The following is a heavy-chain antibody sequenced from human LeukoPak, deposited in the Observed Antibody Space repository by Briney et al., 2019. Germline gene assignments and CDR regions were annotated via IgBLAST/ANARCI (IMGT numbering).Heavy chain of an antibody. D-gene: IGHD6-19*01. CDR1: GGSISSTSYY. J-gene: IGHJ4*02. V-gene: IGHV4-39*01. CDR2: IYYSGST. CDR3: ARHSYSSGWHAHFDY. Sequence: SETLSLTCTVSGGSISSTSYYWGWIRQPPGKGLEWIGNIYYSGSTYSSPSLNSRLTMSVDTSSNHFSLKLSSVTAADTAVYYCARHSYSSGWHAHFDYWGQGTVVAVSS.